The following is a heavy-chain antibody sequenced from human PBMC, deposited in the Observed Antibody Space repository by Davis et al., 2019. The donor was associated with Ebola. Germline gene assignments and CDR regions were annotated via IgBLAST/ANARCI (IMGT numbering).Heavy chain of an antibody. CDR1: GFTFSSYA. CDR3: ARAVTTVYYYGMDV. J-gene: IGHJ6*02. D-gene: IGHD4-11*01. CDR2: ISYDGSNK. V-gene: IGHV3-30-3*01. Sequence: PGGSLRLSCAASGFTFSSYAMHWVRQAPGKGLEWVAVISYDGSNKYYADSVKGRFTISRDNAKNSLYLQMNSLRTEDTAVYYCARAVTTVYYYGMDVWGQGTTVTVSS.